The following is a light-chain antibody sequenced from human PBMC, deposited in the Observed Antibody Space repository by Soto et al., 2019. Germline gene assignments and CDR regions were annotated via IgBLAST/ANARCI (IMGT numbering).Light chain of an antibody. CDR3: QQSFRSVT. CDR1: QNINRY. Sequence: DIQMTQSPSSLSASVGDRVTITCRAGQNINRYLNWCQHKLGRAPKLLIYAASSVQSGVPSRFSGSGFGTDLTLIIISLQPEDFATYYCQQSFRSVTFGQGTKLEIK. CDR2: AAS. V-gene: IGKV1-39*01. J-gene: IGKJ2*01.